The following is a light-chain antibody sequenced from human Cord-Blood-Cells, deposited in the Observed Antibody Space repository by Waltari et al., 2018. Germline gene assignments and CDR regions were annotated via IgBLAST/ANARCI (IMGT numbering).Light chain of an antibody. Sequence: QSALTQPPSVSGSPGQSVTISCTGTSSDVCSYNRVSWYQQPPGTAPKLLIYEVSNRPAGVPDRFAGSKSGNTVSLTISGLQAEDEADYFCSSYTISSTLVFGGGTKLTVL. J-gene: IGLJ2*01. CDR3: SSYTISSTLV. CDR1: SSDVCSYNR. V-gene: IGLV2-18*02. CDR2: EVS.